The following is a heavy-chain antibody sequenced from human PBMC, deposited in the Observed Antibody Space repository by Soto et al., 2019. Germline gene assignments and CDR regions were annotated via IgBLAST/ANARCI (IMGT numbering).Heavy chain of an antibody. J-gene: IGHJ4*02. D-gene: IGHD1-26*01. CDR2: IYYSGST. V-gene: IGHV4-39*01. CDR1: GGSVSSSSYY. CDR3: ARRGVGATTGFDY. Sequence: QLQLQESGPGLLKPSETLSLTCTVSGGSVSSSSYYWGWIRQPPGKGLEWIGSIYYSGSTYYNPSLKGRVTISVDTSKNQFSLKLSSVTAAVTAVYYCARRGVGATTGFDYWGQGTLVTVSS.